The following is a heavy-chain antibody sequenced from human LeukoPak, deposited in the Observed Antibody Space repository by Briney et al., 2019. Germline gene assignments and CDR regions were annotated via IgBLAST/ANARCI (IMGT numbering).Heavy chain of an antibody. Sequence: SETLSLTCTVSGGSISSGDYYWSWIRQPPGKGLEWIGYIYYSGSTYYNPSLKSRVTISVDTSKNQFSLKLTSVTAADTAVYYCARDRKEYTLDYWGQGTLVTVSS. V-gene: IGHV4-30-4*01. D-gene: IGHD1-14*01. CDR1: GGSISSGDYY. J-gene: IGHJ4*02. CDR2: IYYSGST. CDR3: ARDRKEYTLDY.